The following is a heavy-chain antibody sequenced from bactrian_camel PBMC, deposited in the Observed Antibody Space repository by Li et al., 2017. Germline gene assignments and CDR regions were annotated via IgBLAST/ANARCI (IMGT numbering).Heavy chain of an antibody. CDR1: GITFSRHD. CDR3: AAGPARPGQILRCAYNY. J-gene: IGHJ4*01. CDR2: ITSLPSLFRAA. Sequence: HVQLVESGGGLVQPGESLRLSCVASGITFSRHDMSWVRQAPGKEVEWAAGITSLPSLFRAASYADSVKGRFTISRDNAKDTLYLQMNSLRPEDTAKYYCAAGPARPGQILRCAYNYWGPGTQVTVS. V-gene: IGHV3S6*01.